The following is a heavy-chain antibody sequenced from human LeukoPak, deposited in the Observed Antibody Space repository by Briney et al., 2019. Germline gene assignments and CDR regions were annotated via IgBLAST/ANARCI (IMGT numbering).Heavy chain of an antibody. CDR1: GFTFSSYW. D-gene: IGHD3-10*01. CDR2: IKQDGSEK. CDR3: AREARVWFRESFSTLDY. V-gene: IGHV3-7*01. J-gene: IGHJ4*02. Sequence: GGSLRLSCAASGFTFSSYWMSWVRQAPGKGLEWVANIKQDGSEKYYVDSVKGRFTISRDNAKNSLYLQMNSLRAEDTAVYYCAREARVWFRESFSTLDYWGQGTLVTVSS.